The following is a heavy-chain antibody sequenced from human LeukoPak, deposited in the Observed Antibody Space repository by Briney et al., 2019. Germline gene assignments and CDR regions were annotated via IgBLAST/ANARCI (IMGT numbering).Heavy chain of an antibody. V-gene: IGHV3-66*01. CDR3: ARDVVPAAPGAFDI. D-gene: IGHD2-2*01. Sequence: GGSLRLSCAASGFTVSSNYVSWVRQAPGKGLEWVSVIYSGGSTYYADSVKGRFTISRDNSKNTLYLQMNSLRAEDTAVYYCARDVVPAAPGAFDIWGQGTMVTVSS. CDR1: GFTVSSNY. CDR2: IYSGGST. J-gene: IGHJ3*02.